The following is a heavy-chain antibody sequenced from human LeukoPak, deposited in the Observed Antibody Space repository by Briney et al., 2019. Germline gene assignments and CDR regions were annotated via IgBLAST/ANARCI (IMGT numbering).Heavy chain of an antibody. J-gene: IGHJ4*02. Sequence: ASVKVSCKASGYTFTSYYMHWVRQAPGQGLEWMGIINPSGGSTSYAQKFQGRVTITADESTSTAYMELSSLRSEDTAVYYCASRDVSDSSGYYTLDYWGQGTLVTVSS. D-gene: IGHD3-22*01. CDR2: INPSGGST. CDR1: GYTFTSYY. CDR3: ASRDVSDSSGYYTLDY. V-gene: IGHV1-46*01.